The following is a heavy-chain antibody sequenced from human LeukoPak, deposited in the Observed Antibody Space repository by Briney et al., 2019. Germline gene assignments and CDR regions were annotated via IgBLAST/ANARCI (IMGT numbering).Heavy chain of an antibody. Sequence: GGSLRLSCAASGFTFNKSWMSWVRQAPGQGLEWVAVISSGGGTKYYGDSVKGRFTTSRDNSWNTLSLEMNSLRPEDTAIYYCAKESGHDNWYFDLWGRGTLVTVSS. J-gene: IGHJ2*01. D-gene: IGHD3-3*01. CDR1: GFTFNKSW. V-gene: IGHV3-30*18. CDR3: AKESGHDNWYFDL. CDR2: ISSGGGTK.